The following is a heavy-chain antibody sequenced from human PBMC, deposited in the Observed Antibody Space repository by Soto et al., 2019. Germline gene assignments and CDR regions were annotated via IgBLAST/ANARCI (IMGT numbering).Heavy chain of an antibody. CDR1: GFTFSSYW. CDR2: INSDGSST. V-gene: IGHV3-74*01. D-gene: IGHD6-13*01. CDR3: AQGIAAVGFDY. Sequence: PGGSLRLCCAASGFTFSSYWMHWVRQAPGKGLEWVSRINSDGSSTSYADSVKGRFTISRDNAKNTLYLQMNSLRAEDTAVYYCAQGIAAVGFDYWGQGTLVTVSS. J-gene: IGHJ4*02.